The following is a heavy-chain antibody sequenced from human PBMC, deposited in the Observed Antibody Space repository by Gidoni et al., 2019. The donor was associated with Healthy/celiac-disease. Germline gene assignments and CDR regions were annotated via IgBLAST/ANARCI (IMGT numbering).Heavy chain of an antibody. CDR3: ARDIHYYDSSGYYYSWYFDL. J-gene: IGHJ2*01. CDR2: IYYSGST. CDR1: GGSVSSGSYY. D-gene: IGHD3-22*01. Sequence: QVQLQESGPGLVKPSETLSLTCTVSGGSVSSGSYYWSWIRQPPGKGLEWIGYIYYSGSTNYNPSLKSRVTISVDTSKNQFSLKLSSVTAADTAVYYCARDIHYYDSSGYYYSWYFDLWGRGTLVTVSS. V-gene: IGHV4-61*01.